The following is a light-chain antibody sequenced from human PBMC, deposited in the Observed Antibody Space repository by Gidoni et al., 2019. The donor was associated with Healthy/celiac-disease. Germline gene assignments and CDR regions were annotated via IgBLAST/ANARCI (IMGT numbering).Light chain of an antibody. CDR1: QSISSW. V-gene: IGKV1-5*03. CDR3: QQYNSYSRS. J-gene: IGKJ2*04. CDR2: KAS. Sequence: DIQMTQSPSTLSASVGDRVTITCRASQSISSWLAWYQQKPGKAPKLLIYKASSLESGVPSRFSGSGSGTEFTLTISSLQPDDFATYYCQQYNSYSRSFAQETKLEIK.